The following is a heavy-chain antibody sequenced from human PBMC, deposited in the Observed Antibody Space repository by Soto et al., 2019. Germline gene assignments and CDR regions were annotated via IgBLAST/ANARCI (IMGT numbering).Heavy chain of an antibody. D-gene: IGHD2-15*01. CDR1: GGTFSSYA. J-gene: IGHJ6*02. CDR2: IIPIFGTA. CDR3: ARDNYCSGGSCYPYYYYYGMDV. V-gene: IGHV1-69*12. Sequence: QVQLVQSGAEVKKPGSSVKVSCKASGGTFSSYAISWVRQAPGQGLEWMGGIIPIFGTANYAQKFQGRVTITADESTSTAYMGLSSLRSEDTAVYYCARDNYCSGGSCYPYYYYYGMDVWGQGTTVTVSS.